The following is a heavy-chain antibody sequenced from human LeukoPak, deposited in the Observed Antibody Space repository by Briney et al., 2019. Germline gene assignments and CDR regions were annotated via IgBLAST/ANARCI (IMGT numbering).Heavy chain of an antibody. D-gene: IGHD5-12*01. J-gene: IGHJ5*02. Sequence: SETLSLTCTVSGGSISSYYWNWIRQPPGKGLDWIGYIHYSGSTNHNPSLKSRVTMSVDTSKNQFSLRLSSVTAADTAVYYCARRSVQYSGYDVGNWFDPWGQGTLVTVSS. CDR3: ARRSVQYSGYDVGNWFDP. CDR2: IHYSGST. V-gene: IGHV4-59*08. CDR1: GGSISSYY.